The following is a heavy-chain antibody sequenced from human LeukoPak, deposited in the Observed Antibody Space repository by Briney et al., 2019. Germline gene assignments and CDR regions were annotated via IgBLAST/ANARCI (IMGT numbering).Heavy chain of an antibody. CDR1: GYTFTGYY. Sequence: GASVKVSCKASGYTFTGYYMHWVRQAPGQGLEWMGWINPNSGGTNYAQKFQGRVTITRDTSISTAYMELSRLRSDDTAVDYCARATRIVGATGNFQHWGQGTLVTVSS. D-gene: IGHD1-26*01. J-gene: IGHJ1*01. CDR2: INPNSGGT. CDR3: ARATRIVGATGNFQH. V-gene: IGHV1-2*02.